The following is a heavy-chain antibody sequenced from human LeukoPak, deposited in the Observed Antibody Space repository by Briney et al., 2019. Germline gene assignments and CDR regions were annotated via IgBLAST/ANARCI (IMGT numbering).Heavy chain of an antibody. J-gene: IGHJ1*01. CDR1: GFIFSYYW. CDR3: VRDWDGVASH. V-gene: IGHV3-74*03. CDR2: VNTQGTGT. Sequence: GESLRLSCAASGFIFSYYWMHWVRHAPGQGLVWVARVNTQGTGTEYSNAVKGRFTISRDNAKNTLFLQMNSLTVDDTGVYYCVRDWDGVASHWGQGTLVTVSP. D-gene: IGHD2-8*01.